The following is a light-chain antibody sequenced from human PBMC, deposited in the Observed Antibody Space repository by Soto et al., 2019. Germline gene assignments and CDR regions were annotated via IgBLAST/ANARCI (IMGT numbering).Light chain of an antibody. Sequence: QSVLTQPPSASGTPGQRVTISCSGSSSNIGDNTVNWYQQLPGTAPKLLIHSNNERPSGVPDRFSGSKSGTSASLAISGLQSEDEADYYCVAWDDSLNGVVFGGGTKLTVL. CDR1: SSNIGDNT. J-gene: IGLJ2*01. V-gene: IGLV1-44*01. CDR2: SNN. CDR3: VAWDDSLNGVV.